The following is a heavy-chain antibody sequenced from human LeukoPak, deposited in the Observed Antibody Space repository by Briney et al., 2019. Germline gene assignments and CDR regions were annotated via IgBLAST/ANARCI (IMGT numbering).Heavy chain of an antibody. Sequence: GGSLRLSCAASGFTFISYGMHWVRQAPGKGLEWVAVIWYDGSNKYYADSVKGRFTISRDNSKNTLYLQMNSLRAEDTAVYYCAKDSLRIAAAVYYFDYWGQGTLVTVSS. J-gene: IGHJ4*02. D-gene: IGHD6-13*01. V-gene: IGHV3-33*06. CDR2: IWYDGSNK. CDR3: AKDSLRIAAAVYYFDY. CDR1: GFTFISYG.